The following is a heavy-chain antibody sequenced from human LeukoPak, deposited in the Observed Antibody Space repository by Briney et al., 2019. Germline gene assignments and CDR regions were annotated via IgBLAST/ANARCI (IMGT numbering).Heavy chain of an antibody. CDR1: GEFFSAYF. CDR3: ARGSSFDGYCSAGACDAGYYDS. D-gene: IGHD2-15*01. Sequence: SETLSLTCAVYGEFFSAYFWNWIRPAPCKPLEYIGEINHRGSSHYNPSLKTRVTLSVDTSKNQFSLKLTSVTAADTAVYFCARGSSFDGYCSAGACDAGYYDSWGQGAPVTVSS. J-gene: IGHJ4*02. CDR2: INHRGSS. V-gene: IGHV4-34*01.